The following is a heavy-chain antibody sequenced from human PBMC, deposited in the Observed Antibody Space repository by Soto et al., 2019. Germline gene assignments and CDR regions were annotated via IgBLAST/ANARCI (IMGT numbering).Heavy chain of an antibody. D-gene: IGHD6-19*01. Sequence: GGSLRLSCAASGFTFSNAWMNWVRQAPGKGLEWVGRIKSKTDGGTTDYAAPVKGRFTISRDDSKNTLYLQMNSLKTEDTAVYYCTTYIAVAGMLHPLMALHPWLRYYFDYWGQGTLVTVSS. CDR1: GFTFSNAW. CDR2: IKSKTDGGTT. CDR3: TTYIAVAGMLHPLMALHPWLRYYFDY. V-gene: IGHV3-15*07. J-gene: IGHJ4*02.